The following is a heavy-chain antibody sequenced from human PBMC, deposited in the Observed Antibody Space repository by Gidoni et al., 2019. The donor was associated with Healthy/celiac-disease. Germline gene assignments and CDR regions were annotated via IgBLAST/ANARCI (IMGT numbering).Heavy chain of an antibody. V-gene: IGHV1-69*01. CDR2: SIPIFGTA. Sequence: QVQLVQSGAEVKKPGSPVKVSCKASGGTFSSSAISWVRQAPGQGLEWMGGSIPIFGTANYAQKFQGRVTITADESTSTAYMELSSLRSEDTAVYYCARANPTSQQQRAYGMDVWGQGTTVTVSS. CDR1: GGTFSSSA. D-gene: IGHD6-13*01. CDR3: ARANPTSQQQRAYGMDV. J-gene: IGHJ6*02.